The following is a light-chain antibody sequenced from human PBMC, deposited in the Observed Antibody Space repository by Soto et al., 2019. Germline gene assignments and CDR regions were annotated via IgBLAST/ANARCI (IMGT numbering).Light chain of an antibody. CDR2: DAP. J-gene: IGKJ5*01. CDR1: QSVRNS. Sequence: EIVLTQSPATLSLSPGETATLSCRASQSVRNSLAWYQQKPGQAPRLLIYDAPNRATGIPARFSGSGSGTDFTLTISSLEPEDFAVYYCQQRSNWPPITFGQGTRLEIK. CDR3: QQRSNWPPIT. V-gene: IGKV3-11*01.